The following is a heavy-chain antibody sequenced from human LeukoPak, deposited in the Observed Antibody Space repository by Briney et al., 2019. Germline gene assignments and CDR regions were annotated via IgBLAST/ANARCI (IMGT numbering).Heavy chain of an antibody. CDR3: ARECNLGGSYFFDY. Sequence: GASVTVSCTASGYTFTGYYMHWVRQAPGQGLEWMGWFNPNSGGTSYAQKFQGRVTMTRDTSISTAYMDLSRLRSDDTAVYYGARECNLGGSYFFDYWGQGTLVTVSS. J-gene: IGHJ4*02. CDR1: GYTFTGYY. CDR2: FNPNSGGT. D-gene: IGHD1-26*01. V-gene: IGHV1-2*02.